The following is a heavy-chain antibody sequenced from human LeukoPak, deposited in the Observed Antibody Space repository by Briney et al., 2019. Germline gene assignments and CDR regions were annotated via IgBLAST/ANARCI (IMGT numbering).Heavy chain of an antibody. CDR3: VRYYYDRSGYSWVDP. CDR1: GVTFSSYA. J-gene: IGHJ5*02. V-gene: IGHV3-23*01. D-gene: IGHD3-22*01. CDR2: ISGSGGST. Sequence: GGSLRLSCVASGVTFSSYAMSWVRQAPGKGLEWVSAISGSGGSTYYADSVKGRFTISRDNSKNTLYLQMNSLRAEDTAVYYCVRYYYDRSGYSWVDPWGQGTLVTVSS.